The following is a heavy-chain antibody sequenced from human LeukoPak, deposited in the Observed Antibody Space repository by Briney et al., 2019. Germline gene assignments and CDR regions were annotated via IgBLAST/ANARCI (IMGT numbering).Heavy chain of an antibody. CDR3: ARDFDYQLLQNWFDP. D-gene: IGHD2-2*01. CDR2: INPNSGGT. Sequence: ASVKVSCKASGYTFTGYYMHWVRQAPGQGLEWMGWINPNSGGTNYAQKFQGRVTMTRDTSISTAYMELSRLRSDDPAVYYCARDFDYQLLQNWFDPWGQGTLVTVSS. J-gene: IGHJ5*02. CDR1: GYTFTGYY. V-gene: IGHV1-2*02.